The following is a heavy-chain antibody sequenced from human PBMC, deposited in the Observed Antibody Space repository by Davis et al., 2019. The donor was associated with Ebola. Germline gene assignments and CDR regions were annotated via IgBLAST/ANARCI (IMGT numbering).Heavy chain of an antibody. D-gene: IGHD5-18*01. J-gene: IGHJ3*02. Sequence: GESLKISCAGSGFTFSDYGMNWVRQAPGKGLEWVANIKQDGSEKYYVDSVKGRFTISRDNAKNSLYLQMNSLRAEDTAVYYCARVKTRIQLWSDHAFDIWGQGTMVTVSS. CDR2: IKQDGSEK. V-gene: IGHV3-7*03. CDR1: GFTFSDYG. CDR3: ARVKTRIQLWSDHAFDI.